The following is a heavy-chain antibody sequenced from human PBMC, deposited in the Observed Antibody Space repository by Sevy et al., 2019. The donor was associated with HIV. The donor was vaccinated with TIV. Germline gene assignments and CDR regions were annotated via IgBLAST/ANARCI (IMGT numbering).Heavy chain of an antibody. CDR3: ARGVQTYDAFDI. CDR2: ISGISNYI. Sequence: GGSLRLSCAASGFTFSTYNMNWVRQAPGKGLEWVSFISGISNYIYYADSVKGRFTISRDNAKNSLYLQMNSLRDEDTAIYYCARGVQTYDAFDIWGQGTMVTVSS. J-gene: IGHJ3*02. V-gene: IGHV3-21*01. CDR1: GFTFSTYN. D-gene: IGHD6-6*01.